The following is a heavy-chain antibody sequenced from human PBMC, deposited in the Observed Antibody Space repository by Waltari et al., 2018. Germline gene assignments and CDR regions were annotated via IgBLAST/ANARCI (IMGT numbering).Heavy chain of an antibody. J-gene: IGHJ4*02. V-gene: IGHV3-21*01. Sequence: EVQLVESGGGLVKPGGSLRLSCAASGFTFSSYSMNWVRQAPGKGLEWVSSISSSSSYIYYADSVKGRFTISRDNAKNSLYLQMNSLRAEDTAVYYCARDPSSSSGPYYFDYWGQGTLVIVSS. D-gene: IGHD6-6*01. CDR2: ISSSSSYI. CDR1: GFTFSSYS. CDR3: ARDPSSSSGPYYFDY.